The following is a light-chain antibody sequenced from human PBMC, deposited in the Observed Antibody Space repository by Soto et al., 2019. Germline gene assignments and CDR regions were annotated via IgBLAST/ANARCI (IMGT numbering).Light chain of an antibody. J-gene: IGKJ3*01. CDR2: GAS. V-gene: IGKV3-20*01. CDR1: QSVSSSY. CDR3: QQYCSSAFT. Sequence: EIVLTQSPGTLSLSPGERATLSCRASQSVSSSYLAWYQQKPGQAPRLLIYGASSRATGIPDRFSGSGSGTDFTLNISRLEPEDFAVYYCQQYCSSAFTFGPGTNVDIQ.